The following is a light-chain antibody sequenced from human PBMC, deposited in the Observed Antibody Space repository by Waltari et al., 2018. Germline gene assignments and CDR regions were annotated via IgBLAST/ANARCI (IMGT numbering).Light chain of an antibody. CDR2: GAS. CDR1: QSVSRA. Sequence: EIVLTQSPGTLSLSQGERATLPCRASQSVSRALAWYQQKPGQAPRLLIYGASNRATGIPDRFSGSGSGTDFSLIISRLEPEDFAVYYCQHYVSLPVTFGQGTKVEIK. J-gene: IGKJ1*01. CDR3: QHYVSLPVT. V-gene: IGKV3-20*01.